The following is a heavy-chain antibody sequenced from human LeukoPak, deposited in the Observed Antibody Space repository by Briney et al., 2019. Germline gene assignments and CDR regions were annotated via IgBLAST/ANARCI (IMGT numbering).Heavy chain of an antibody. CDR1: GGTFSSCA. Sequence: ASVKVSCKASGGTFSSCAISWVRQAPGQGLEWMGRIIPIFGIANYAQKFQGRVTITADKSTSTAYMELSSLRSEDTAVYYCAGGYSYGKNYYYYGMDVWGQGTTVTVSS. CDR2: IIPIFGIA. CDR3: AGGYSYGKNYYYYGMDV. D-gene: IGHD5-18*01. V-gene: IGHV1-69*04. J-gene: IGHJ6*02.